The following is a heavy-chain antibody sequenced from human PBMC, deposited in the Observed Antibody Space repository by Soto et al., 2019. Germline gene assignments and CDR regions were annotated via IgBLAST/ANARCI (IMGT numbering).Heavy chain of an antibody. CDR3: ARDRQGTHSSGWLYYYYGMDV. V-gene: IGHV1-18*04. CDR1: GYTFTSYG. CDR2: ISAYNGNT. D-gene: IGHD6-19*01. J-gene: IGHJ6*02. Sequence: ASVKVSCKASGYTFTSYGISWVRQAPGQGLEWMGWISAYNGNTNYAQKLQGRVTMTTDTSTSTAYMELRSLRSDDTAVYYCARDRQGTHSSGWLYYYYGMDVWGQGTTVTVS.